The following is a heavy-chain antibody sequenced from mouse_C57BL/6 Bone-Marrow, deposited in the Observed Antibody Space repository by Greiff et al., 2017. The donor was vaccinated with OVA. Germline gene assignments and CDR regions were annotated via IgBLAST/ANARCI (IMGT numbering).Heavy chain of an antibody. CDR3: VREGYYGSSHYWYFDV. V-gene: IGHV10-1*01. J-gene: IGHJ1*03. Sequence: EVNVVESGGGLVQPKGSLKLSCAASGFSFNTYAMNWVRQAPGKGLEWVARIRSKSNNYATYYADSVKDRFTISRDDSESMLYLQMNNLKTEDTAMYYCVREGYYGSSHYWYFDVWGTGTTVTVSS. CDR1: GFSFNTYA. D-gene: IGHD1-1*01. CDR2: IRSKSNNYAT.